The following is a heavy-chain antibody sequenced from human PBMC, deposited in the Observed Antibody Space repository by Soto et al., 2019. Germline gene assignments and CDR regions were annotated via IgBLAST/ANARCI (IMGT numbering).Heavy chain of an antibody. CDR2: ISGSGSST. J-gene: IGHJ4*02. V-gene: IGHV3-23*01. CDR1: GFTFSSYA. CDR3: SKFRGEQLASYYFDY. D-gene: IGHD6-13*01. Sequence: EVQLLESGGGLVQPGGSLRLSCAASGFTFSSYAMSWVRQAPGKGLEWVTRISGSGSSTFYADSVKGRFAISGDNSKKTLDLQMNSVRGQDTTGYYSSKFRGEQLASYYFDYGGQGIRVNVSS.